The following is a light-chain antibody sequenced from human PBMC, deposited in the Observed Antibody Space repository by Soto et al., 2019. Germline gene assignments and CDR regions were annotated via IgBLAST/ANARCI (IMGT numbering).Light chain of an antibody. CDR3: HQYNFYPRT. J-gene: IGKJ4*01. V-gene: IGKV1D-16*01. Sequence: VQMTQSPSSLSASVGDRVTITCRASQDLHSYLSWYQQKPGHAPMSLIYAASSLQTGVSSSFTRSESATYFPLAINNLQPEDSATYDDHQYNFYPRTFAGETKVEVK. CDR2: AAS. CDR1: QDLHSY.